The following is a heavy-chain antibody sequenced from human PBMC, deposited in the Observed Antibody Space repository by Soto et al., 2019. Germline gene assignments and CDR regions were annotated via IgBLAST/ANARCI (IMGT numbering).Heavy chain of an antibody. CDR1: GFTFSDYY. D-gene: IGHD3-10*02. J-gene: IGHJ6*03. V-gene: IGHV3-11*01. CDR3: ARDLVSILLLFSYYYYMDV. Sequence: PGGSLRLSCAASGFTFSDYYMSWIRQAPGKGLEWVSYISSSGSTIYYADSVKGRFTISRDNAKNSLYLQMNSLRAEDTAVYYCARDLVSILLLFSYYYYMDVWGKGPTVTVSS. CDR2: ISSSGSTI.